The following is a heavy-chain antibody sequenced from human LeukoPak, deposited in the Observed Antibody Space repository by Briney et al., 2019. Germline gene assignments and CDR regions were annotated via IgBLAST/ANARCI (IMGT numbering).Heavy chain of an antibody. CDR3: ARAIGITMVRNHYYGMDV. CDR1: GYTFTSYG. V-gene: IGHV1-18*01. Sequence: GATVKVSCKASGYTFTSYGISWVRQAPGQGLEWMGWISAYNGNTNYAQKLQGRVTMTTDTSTSTAYMELRSLRSDDTAVYYCARAIGITMVRNHYYGMDVWSQGTTVTVSS. J-gene: IGHJ6*02. CDR2: ISAYNGNT. D-gene: IGHD3-10*01.